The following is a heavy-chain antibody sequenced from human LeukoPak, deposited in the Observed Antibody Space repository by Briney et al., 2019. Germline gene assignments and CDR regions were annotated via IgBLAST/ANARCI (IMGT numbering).Heavy chain of an antibody. CDR3: ARDLDSLEAIDY. CDR2: INEGGSST. D-gene: IGHD1-1*01. V-gene: IGHV3-74*01. J-gene: IGHJ4*02. Sequence: GGSLRLSCAASGYTFSTYWMHWVRQGPGKGLVWVSRINEGGSSTSYAESVRGRFTISRDNAKNTLYLQMNSLRAEDTAVYYCARDLDSLEAIDYWGQGTLVTVSS. CDR1: GYTFSTYW.